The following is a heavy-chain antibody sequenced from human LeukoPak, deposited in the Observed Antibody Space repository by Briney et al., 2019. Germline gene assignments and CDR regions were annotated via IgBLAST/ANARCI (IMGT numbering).Heavy chain of an antibody. J-gene: IGHJ4*02. CDR1: GYSFTTYW. Sequence: GESLKISCKGSGYSFTTYWIAWVRQMPGKGLEWRGIIYPGDSDTRYSPSFQGQVTISVDKSISTAYLQWSSLKASDSAMYYCARHAVRDGYNRHNDYWGQGTLVTVSS. CDR3: ARHAVRDGYNRHNDY. CDR2: IYPGDSDT. V-gene: IGHV5-51*01. D-gene: IGHD5-24*01.